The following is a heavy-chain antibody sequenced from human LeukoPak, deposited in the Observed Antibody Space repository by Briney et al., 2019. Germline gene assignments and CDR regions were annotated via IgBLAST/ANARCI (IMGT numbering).Heavy chain of an antibody. CDR1: GYTFTSYD. V-gene: IGHV1-8*03. J-gene: IGHJ5*02. CDR2: MSPNSGNT. Sequence: ASVKVSCKASGYTFTSYDINWVRQATGQGLEWMGWMSPNSGNTGYAQKFQGRVTITRNTSISTAYMELSSLRSEDTAVYYCARATYYYGSGSYGDWFDPWGQGTLVTVSS. CDR3: ARATYYYGSGSYGDWFDP. D-gene: IGHD3-10*01.